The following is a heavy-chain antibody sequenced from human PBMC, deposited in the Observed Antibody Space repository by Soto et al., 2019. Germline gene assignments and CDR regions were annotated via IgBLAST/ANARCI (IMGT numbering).Heavy chain of an antibody. CDR3: ARDPGFGFGYSYAFAMDV. V-gene: IGHV1-18*01. J-gene: IGHJ6*02. CDR2: ISGYNGNT. Sequence: GASVKVSCKASGYTFSNYGISWVRQGPGQGLGWMGWISGYNGNTHYEEKVQDRIKMTTDTSTSTTYLELRSLRSDDTAVYFCARDPGFGFGYSYAFAMDVWGQGTTVTVSS. D-gene: IGHD5-18*01. CDR1: GYTFSNYG.